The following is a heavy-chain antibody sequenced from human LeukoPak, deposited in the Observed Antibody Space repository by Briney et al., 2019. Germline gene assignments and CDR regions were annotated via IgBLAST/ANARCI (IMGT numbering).Heavy chain of an antibody. CDR2: ISAEGGST. CDR3: ATGGARYYYSDY. D-gene: IGHD3-10*01. J-gene: IGHJ4*02. Sequence: GGSLRLSCAASGFTFTTYAMSWVRQAPGKGLEWVSVISAEGGSTYYADSVKGRFTISRDNAKNSLHLQMNSLRAEDTAVYYCATGGARYYYSDYWGQGTLVTVSS. CDR1: GFTFTTYA. V-gene: IGHV3-23*01.